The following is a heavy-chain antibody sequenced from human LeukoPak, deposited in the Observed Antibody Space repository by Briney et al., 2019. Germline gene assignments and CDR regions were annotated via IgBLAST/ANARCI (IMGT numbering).Heavy chain of an antibody. V-gene: IGHV4-34*01. CDR3: ASQHLSGWNEGAYFDY. Sequence: SETVSLTCAVYGGPFSGYYWSWIRQPPGKGLEWIGEINHSGSTNYNPSLKSRVTISVDTSKNQFSLKLSSVTAADTAVYYCASQHLSGWNEGAYFDYWGQGTLVTVSS. CDR2: INHSGST. J-gene: IGHJ4*02. CDR1: GGPFSGYY. D-gene: IGHD6-19*01.